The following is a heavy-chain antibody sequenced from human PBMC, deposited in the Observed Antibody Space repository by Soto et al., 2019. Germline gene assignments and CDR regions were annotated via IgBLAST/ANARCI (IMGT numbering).Heavy chain of an antibody. Sequence: EVQLLESGGGLVQPGGSLRLSCAASGFTFSSYAMSWVRQAPGKGLEWVSAISGSGGSTYYADSVKGRFTISRNNSKNTLYLQMNSLRAEDTAVYYCAKRNWGGWYFDLWGRGTLVTVSS. CDR3: AKRNWGGWYFDL. CDR1: GFTFSSYA. J-gene: IGHJ2*01. D-gene: IGHD7-27*01. CDR2: ISGSGGST. V-gene: IGHV3-23*01.